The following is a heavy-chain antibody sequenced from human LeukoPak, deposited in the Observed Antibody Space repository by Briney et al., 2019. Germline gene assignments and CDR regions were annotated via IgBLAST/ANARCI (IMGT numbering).Heavy chain of an antibody. CDR2: INPSGGDT. CDR1: GFIFSNSV. D-gene: IGHD1-26*01. Sequence: PGGSLRLSCAASGFIFSNSVTSWVRQAPGKGLEWVTVINPSGGDTNYADSVKGRFTISRDNSKNILYLQMNSLRAEDTAVYYCAKAGSGSPTYDAFDVWGQGTMVTVSS. J-gene: IGHJ3*01. CDR3: AKAGSGSPTYDAFDV. V-gene: IGHV3-23*01.